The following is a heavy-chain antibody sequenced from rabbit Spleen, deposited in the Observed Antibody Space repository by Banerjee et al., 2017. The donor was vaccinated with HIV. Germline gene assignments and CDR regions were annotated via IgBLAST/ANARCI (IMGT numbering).Heavy chain of an antibody. CDR2: IGAGSGGT. CDR1: GFSLSSYY. Sequence: QSLEESRGRLVTPGTPLTLTCTASGFSLSSYYMSWVRQAPGKGLEWIGFIGAGSGGTVYASWAKGRFTISKTSTTMDLKITSPTTEDTATYFCARSLGGDIAKYNIWGPGTLVTVS. CDR3: ARSLGGDIAKYNI. V-gene: IGHV1S69*01. D-gene: IGHD2-1*01. J-gene: IGHJ4*02.